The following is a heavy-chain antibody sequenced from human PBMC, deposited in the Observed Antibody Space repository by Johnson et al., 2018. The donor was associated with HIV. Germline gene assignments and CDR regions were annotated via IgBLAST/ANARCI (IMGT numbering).Heavy chain of an antibody. D-gene: IGHD6-13*01. CDR2: ISYDGSNK. V-gene: IGHV3-30*04. Sequence: QVQLVESGGGVVQPGRSLRLSCAASGFTFSSYAMHWVRQAPGKGLEWVAVISYDGSNKYYADSVKGRFTISRENSKNTLYLQMNSLRAEDTAWYYCARELGYSSSNDAFDIWGQGTMVTVSS. CDR3: ARELGYSSSNDAFDI. CDR1: GFTFSSYA. J-gene: IGHJ3*02.